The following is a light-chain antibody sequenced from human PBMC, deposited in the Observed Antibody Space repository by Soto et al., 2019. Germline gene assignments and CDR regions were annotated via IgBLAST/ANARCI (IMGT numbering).Light chain of an antibody. CDR2: GAS. J-gene: IGKJ4*01. Sequence: EIVMTQSPANLSVSPGESATLSCRASQSVSSNLAWYQQKPGQTPRLLIHGASTRATRIPGRFSGSGSGTEFTLTISSLQSEDFAVYYCQQYKNWPLTFGGGTKVEIK. V-gene: IGKV3D-15*01. CDR3: QQYKNWPLT. CDR1: QSVSSN.